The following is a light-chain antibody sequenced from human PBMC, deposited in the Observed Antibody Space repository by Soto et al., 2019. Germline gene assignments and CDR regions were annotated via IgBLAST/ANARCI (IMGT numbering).Light chain of an antibody. V-gene: IGLV2-14*01. CDR2: EVS. Sequence: QSALTQPASVSGSPGQSITISCTGTSSDVGGYNYVSWYQQHPGKAPKLMIYEVSNRPSGVSNRFSGSKSGNTASLTISGLQAEDEADYYCSSYTSSSTLTYVFGTGTKVTLL. CDR3: SSYTSSSTLTYV. CDR1: SSDVGGYNY. J-gene: IGLJ1*01.